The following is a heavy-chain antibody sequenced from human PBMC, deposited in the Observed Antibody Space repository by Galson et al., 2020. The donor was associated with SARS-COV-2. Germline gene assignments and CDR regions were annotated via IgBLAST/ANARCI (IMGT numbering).Heavy chain of an antibody. CDR2: TYYRSKWYY. CDR3: ARGFSFPHFDN. Sequence: ETSETLSLTCAISGDSVSRNSPAWNWIRQSPSRGLEWLGRTYYRSKWYYDYAVSVKSRIAINPDTSKNQFSLQLNSVTPEDTAVYYCARGFSFPHFDNWGQGTLVTVSS. CDR1: GDSVSRNSPA. V-gene: IGHV6-1*01. J-gene: IGHJ4*02.